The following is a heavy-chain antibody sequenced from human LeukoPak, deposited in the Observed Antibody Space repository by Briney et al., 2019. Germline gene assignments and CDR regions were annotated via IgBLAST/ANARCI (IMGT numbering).Heavy chain of an antibody. CDR2: INPNSGGT. Sequence: GASVKVSCKASGYTFIGYYMHWVRQAPGQGLEWMGWINPNSGGTNYAQKFQGRVTMTRDTSISTAYMELSRLRSDDTAVYYCASPNYYGSGSRPNDAFDIWGQGTMVTVSS. J-gene: IGHJ3*02. CDR1: GYTFIGYY. D-gene: IGHD3-10*01. CDR3: ASPNYYGSGSRPNDAFDI. V-gene: IGHV1-2*02.